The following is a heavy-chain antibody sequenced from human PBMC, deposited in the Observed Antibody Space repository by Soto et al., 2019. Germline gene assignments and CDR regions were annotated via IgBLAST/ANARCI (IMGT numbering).Heavy chain of an antibody. CDR1: GGPVSSGSYN. CDR2: MYYSGST. J-gene: IGHJ4*02. V-gene: IGHV4-61*01. D-gene: IGHD3-3*01. Sequence: SETLSLTCTVSGGPVSSGSYNWGWIRQPPGKGLEWIGFMYYSGSTNYTPSLKSRVTMSIDTSRNQFSLKLSSVTAADTAVYYCARVSYDFWSGYYYTYYFDYWGQGALVTVSS. CDR3: ARVSYDFWSGYYYTYYFDY.